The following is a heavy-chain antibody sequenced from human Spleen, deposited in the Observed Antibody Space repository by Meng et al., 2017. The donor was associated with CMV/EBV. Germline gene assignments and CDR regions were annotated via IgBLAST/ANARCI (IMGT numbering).Heavy chain of an antibody. J-gene: IGHJ4*02. CDR3: ARDRGWFGELRFDY. CDR2: ISLYNGNT. CDR1: SYNFNIYS. V-gene: IGHV1-18*01. D-gene: IGHD3-10*01. Sequence: KASSYNFNIYSITWVRQAPGQELEWMGWISLYNGNTNYAQKFQGRVTMTTDASTSTASMEVRSLRSDDTAVYYCARDRGWFGELRFDYWGQGTLVTVSS.